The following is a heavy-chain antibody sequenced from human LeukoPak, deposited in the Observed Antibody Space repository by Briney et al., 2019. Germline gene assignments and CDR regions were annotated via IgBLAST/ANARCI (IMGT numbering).Heavy chain of an antibody. CDR3: ANGGYCSSSSCYPKWFDP. CDR2: VYHSGST. J-gene: IGHJ5*02. V-gene: IGHV4-59*01. Sequence: PSETLSLTCSVSGGSISSYYGSWIRQPPGKGLEWIGSVYHSGSTNYNPSLKSRVTMSVDTSKNQFSLKLRSVTAADTAVYYCANGGYCSSSSCYPKWFDPWGQGTLVTVSS. D-gene: IGHD2-2*01. CDR1: GGSISSYY.